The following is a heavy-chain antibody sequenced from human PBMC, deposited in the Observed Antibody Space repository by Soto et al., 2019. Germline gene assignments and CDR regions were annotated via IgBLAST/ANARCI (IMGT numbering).Heavy chain of an antibody. J-gene: IGHJ4*02. CDR1: GYNFRNYG. CDR2: ISGHNGDT. V-gene: IGHV1-18*01. D-gene: IGHD5-12*01. CDR3: ARSPTGFEGAYGY. Sequence: GASVKVSCKASGYNFRNYGIYWVRQAPGQGPEWMGWISGHNGDTMYAQKFQDRGTMTIDTSTSTSYMELRSLRSGDTAVYYCARSPTGFEGAYGYWGQGTPVTVSS.